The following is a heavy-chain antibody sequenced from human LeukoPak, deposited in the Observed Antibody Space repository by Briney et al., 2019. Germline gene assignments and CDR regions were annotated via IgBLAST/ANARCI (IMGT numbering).Heavy chain of an antibody. D-gene: IGHD1-26*01. CDR3: ARGCELLDY. CDR1: GFTFSSYA. V-gene: IGHV3-30*04. CDR2: ISYDGSNK. J-gene: IGHJ4*02. Sequence: PGRSLRLSCAASGFTFSSYAMHWVRQAPGKPLEWVADISYDGSNKYYADSVKGPFTIYRDNSKNTLYLKMNSVRAEDTAVYSCARGCELLDYWGQGTLVTVSS.